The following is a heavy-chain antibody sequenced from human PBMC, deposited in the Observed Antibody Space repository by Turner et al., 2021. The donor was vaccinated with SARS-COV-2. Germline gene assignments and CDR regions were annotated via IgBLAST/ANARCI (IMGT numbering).Heavy chain of an antibody. CDR2: ISGSGGST. CDR1: GFPFNSDA. Sequence: EVQLLESGGGLVQPGGSLLLSCAASGFPFNSDAMSWVRQAPGKGLEWVSAISGSGGSTYYADSVKGRFTISRDNSKNTLYLQMNSLRAEDTAVYYCAKGYSPDYWGQGTLVTVSS. CDR3: AKGYSPDY. D-gene: IGHD4-4*01. J-gene: IGHJ4*02. V-gene: IGHV3-23*01.